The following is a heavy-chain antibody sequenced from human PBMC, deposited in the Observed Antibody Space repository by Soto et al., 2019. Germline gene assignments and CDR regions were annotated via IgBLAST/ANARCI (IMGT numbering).Heavy chain of an antibody. Sequence: SVKVSCTASGGTFSSYAISWVRQAPGEGLEWMGGIIPIFGTANYAQKFQGRVTITADESTSTAYMELSSLRSEDTAVYYCARDRNTAMVTLDYGMDVWGQGTTVTVSS. CDR2: IIPIFGTA. D-gene: IGHD5-18*01. CDR3: ARDRNTAMVTLDYGMDV. CDR1: GGTFSSYA. V-gene: IGHV1-69*13. J-gene: IGHJ6*02.